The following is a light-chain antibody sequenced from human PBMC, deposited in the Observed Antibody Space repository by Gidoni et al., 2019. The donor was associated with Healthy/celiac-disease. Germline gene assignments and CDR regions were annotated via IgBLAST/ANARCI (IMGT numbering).Light chain of an antibody. CDR2: KDS. V-gene: IGLV3-27*01. CDR1: VLAKKY. Sequence: SYELTQPSAVSVSPGQTARITCSGDVLAKKYARWFQQKPGQAPVLVIYKDSERLSGIPERFSGSSSGTTATLTISGAQFEDEADYYCYSAADNNLVFGGGTKLTVL. CDR3: YSAADNNLV. J-gene: IGLJ3*02.